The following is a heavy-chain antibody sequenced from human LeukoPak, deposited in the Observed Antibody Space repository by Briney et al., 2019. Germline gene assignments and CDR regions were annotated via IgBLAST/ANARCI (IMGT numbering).Heavy chain of an antibody. Sequence: PGGSLRLSCATSGFTFDRYTIHWVRQAPGKGLEWVSLAGWAGGTTFYSDSVRGRFTISRDSGRKSVYLQMNSLTTDDTAFYFCAKELDNMFFDYWGQGALVTVSS. CDR1: GFTFDRYT. CDR3: AKELDNMFFDY. V-gene: IGHV3-43*01. J-gene: IGHJ4*02. D-gene: IGHD2-2*03. CDR2: AGWAGGTT.